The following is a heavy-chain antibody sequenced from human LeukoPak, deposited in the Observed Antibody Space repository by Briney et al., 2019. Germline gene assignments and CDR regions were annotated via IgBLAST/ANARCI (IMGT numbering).Heavy chain of an antibody. J-gene: IGHJ6*02. D-gene: IGHD6-19*01. CDR1: GFTFSGSA. CDR3: ARWTVTGTFDGMDV. Sequence: GGSLRLSCAASGFTFSGSALHWVRQASGKGLEWVGRISSTPNNYATAYAASVKGRCTISRDDSMNTAYLQMNSLKTEDTAVYYCARWTVTGTFDGMDVWGQGTTVTVSS. V-gene: IGHV3-73*01. CDR2: ISSTPNNYAT.